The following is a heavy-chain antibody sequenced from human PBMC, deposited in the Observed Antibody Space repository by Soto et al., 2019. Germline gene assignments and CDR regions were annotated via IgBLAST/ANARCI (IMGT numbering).Heavy chain of an antibody. D-gene: IGHD3-16*01. CDR2: IDPSGTP. V-gene: IGHV4-4*07. J-gene: IGHJ6*02. CDR1: GGSISSYY. CDR3: ARGPRGYVYYHGMDV. Sequence: SETLSLTCSVSGGSISSYYVSWIRQSAGKGLEWIGRIDPSGTPNYNPSLKSRVTMSVDASKSQFSLNLSSVTAADTAVYYCARGPRGYVYYHGMDVWGQGTTVT.